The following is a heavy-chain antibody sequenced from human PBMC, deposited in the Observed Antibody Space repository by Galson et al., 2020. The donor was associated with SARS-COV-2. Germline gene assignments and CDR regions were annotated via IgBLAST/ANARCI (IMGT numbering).Heavy chain of an antibody. Sequence: GGSLRLSCAASGFSFSGHYMDWVRQAPGKGLEWVGRIRDKANSYTTEYAASVKGRFTISRDDSKNSLYLQMNSLKTEDTAVYYCARDFKNSGYFDYWGQGTLVTVSS. CDR1: GFSFSGHY. V-gene: IGHV3-72*01. D-gene: IGHD6-25*01. J-gene: IGHJ4*02. CDR2: IRDKANSYTT. CDR3: ARDFKNSGYFDY.